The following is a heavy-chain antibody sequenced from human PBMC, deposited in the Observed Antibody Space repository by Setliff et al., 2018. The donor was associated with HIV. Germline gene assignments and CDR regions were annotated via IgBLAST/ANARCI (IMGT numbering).Heavy chain of an antibody. CDR2: INAGDDNT. D-gene: IGHD5-18*01. Sequence: ASVKVSCKAFGYTLSTNAIHWVRQAPGQRLEWMGYINAGDDNTRYSQKFQGRVTITRDTSASTAYMELSSLRSEDTAVYYCAKEGDRYGLDLDYWGQGTLVTVSS. J-gene: IGHJ4*02. CDR3: AKEGDRYGLDLDY. V-gene: IGHV1-3*01. CDR1: GYTLSTNA.